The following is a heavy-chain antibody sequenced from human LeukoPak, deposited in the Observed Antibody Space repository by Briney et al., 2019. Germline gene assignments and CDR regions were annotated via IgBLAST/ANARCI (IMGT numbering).Heavy chain of an antibody. V-gene: IGHV3-23*01. CDR3: AKVRPGATSS. CDR1: GFTFSSYS. D-gene: IGHD1-26*01. CDR2: ISGSGGAT. J-gene: IGHJ5*02. Sequence: GGSLRLSCAASGFTFSSYSMNWVRQAPGKGLEWVSSISGSGGATYYADSVKGRFTISRDNSKNTLYLQMNSLRVDDTAVYYCAKVRPGATSSWGQGTLVTVSS.